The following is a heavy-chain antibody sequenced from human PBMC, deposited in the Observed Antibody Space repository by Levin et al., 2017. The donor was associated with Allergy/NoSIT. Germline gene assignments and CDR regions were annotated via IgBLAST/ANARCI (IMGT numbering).Heavy chain of an antibody. Sequence: ASVKVSCKASGYTFTGYYIHWVRQAPGQGLEWMGWIDPNSGGTKYVEKFQGRITVTRDTSISTGYMELSRLTSDDTAIYYCARTGGYCSDGNCYYSYWGQGTLVTVSS. CDR2: IDPNSGGT. CDR1: GYTFTGYY. J-gene: IGHJ4*02. V-gene: IGHV1-2*02. CDR3: ARTGGYCSDGNCYYSY. D-gene: IGHD2-15*01.